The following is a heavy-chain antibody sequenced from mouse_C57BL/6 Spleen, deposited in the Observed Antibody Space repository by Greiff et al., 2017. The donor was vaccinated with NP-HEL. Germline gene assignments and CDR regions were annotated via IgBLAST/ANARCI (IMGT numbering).Heavy chain of an antibody. V-gene: IGHV5-16*01. CDR1: GFTFSDYY. CDR3: ARDCGSSFDY. J-gene: IGHJ2*01. Sequence: EVKLVESEGGLVQPGSSMKLSCTASGFTFSDYYMAWVRQVPEKGLEWVANINYDGSSTYYLDSLKSRFIISRDNAKNILYLQMSSLKSEDTATYDCARDCGSSFDYWGQGTTLTVSS. D-gene: IGHD1-1*01. CDR2: INYDGSST.